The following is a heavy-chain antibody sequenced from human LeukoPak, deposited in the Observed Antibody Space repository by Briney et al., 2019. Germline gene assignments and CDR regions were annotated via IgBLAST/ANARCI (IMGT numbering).Heavy chain of an antibody. V-gene: IGHV1-69*04. Sequence: ASVKVSCKASGGTFSSYAISWVRQAPGQGLEWMGRIIPILGIANYAQKFQGRATITADKSTSTAYMELSSLRSEDTAVYYCARVGDLRYFDWSQQYYFDYWGQGTLVTVSS. J-gene: IGHJ4*02. CDR2: IIPILGIA. CDR3: ARVGDLRYFDWSQQYYFDY. CDR1: GGTFSSYA. D-gene: IGHD3-9*01.